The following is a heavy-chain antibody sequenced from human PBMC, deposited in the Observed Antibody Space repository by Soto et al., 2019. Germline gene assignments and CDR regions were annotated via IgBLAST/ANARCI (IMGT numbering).Heavy chain of an antibody. J-gene: IGHJ4*02. CDR1: GYTFTGHY. CDR2: IGPESGAT. Sequence: ASVKVSCKASGYTFTGHYIHWVRQAPEQGPEWMGEIGPESGATRYAQRFQGRVTMTRDMSITTVYMELNNLSPDDTAVYYCGRGRSGQIRGFYWGQGTPVTVSS. CDR3: GRGRSGQIRGFY. D-gene: IGHD1-26*01. V-gene: IGHV1-2*02.